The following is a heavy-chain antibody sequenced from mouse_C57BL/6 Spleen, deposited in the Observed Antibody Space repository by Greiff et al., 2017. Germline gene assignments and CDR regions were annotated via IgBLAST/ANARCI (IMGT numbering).Heavy chain of an antibody. J-gene: IGHJ1*03. CDR2: INYDGSST. V-gene: IGHV5-16*01. CDR1: GFTFSDYY. CDR3: ARDRRDYWYFDV. Sequence: EVQRVESEGGLVQPGSSMKLSCTASGFTFSDYYMAWVRQVPEKGLEWVANINYDGSSTYYLDSLKSRFIISRDNAKNILYLQMSSLKSEDTATYYCARDRRDYWYFDVWGTGTTVTVSS.